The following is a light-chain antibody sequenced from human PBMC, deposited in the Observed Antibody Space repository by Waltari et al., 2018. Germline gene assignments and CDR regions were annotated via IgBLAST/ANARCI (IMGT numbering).Light chain of an antibody. CDR1: QSVLYSSNNKNY. Sequence: DIVMTQSPDSLAVSLGERATINCKSSQSVLYSSNNKNYLAWYQQKPGQPPKLLIYWASTRESGVPDRFSGSESGTDFTLTISSLQAEDEAVYYCQQYYTTPRTFGQGTKVEIK. CDR2: WAS. V-gene: IGKV4-1*01. CDR3: QQYYTTPRT. J-gene: IGKJ1*01.